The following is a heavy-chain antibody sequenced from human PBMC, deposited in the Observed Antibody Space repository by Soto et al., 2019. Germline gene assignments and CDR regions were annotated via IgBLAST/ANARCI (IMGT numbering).Heavy chain of an antibody. CDR1: GYTFTSYD. CDR3: ARADDYYDSSGYYSGNY. CDR2: MNPNSGNT. Sequence: EASVKVSFKASGYTFTSYDINWVRQATGQGLEWMGWMNPNSGNTGYAQKFQGRVTMTRNTSISTAYMELSSLRSEDTAVYYCARADDYYDSSGYYSGNYWGQGTLVTAPQ. J-gene: IGHJ4*02. V-gene: IGHV1-8*01. D-gene: IGHD3-22*01.